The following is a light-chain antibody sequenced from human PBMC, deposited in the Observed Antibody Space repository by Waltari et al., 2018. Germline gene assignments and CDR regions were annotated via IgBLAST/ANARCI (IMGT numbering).Light chain of an antibody. J-gene: IGKJ4*01. V-gene: IGKV3-15*01. CDR1: ESVSSK. CDR3: QHYNNLPLT. CDR2: GAS. Sequence: EIVMTQSPATLSVSPGERSTLPCRASESVSSKLPWYQQRAGQAPRLLIYGASTRATGIPARFSGSGSGTEFTLTISSLQSEDFAVYFCQHYNNLPLTFGGGTKVEIK.